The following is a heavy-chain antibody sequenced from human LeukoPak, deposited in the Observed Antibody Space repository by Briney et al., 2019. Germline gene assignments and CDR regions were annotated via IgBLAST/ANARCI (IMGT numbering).Heavy chain of an antibody. V-gene: IGHV3-7*01. CDR3: ATYTQFFGAPGTVY. J-gene: IGHJ4*02. D-gene: IGHD3-10*01. CDR2: IDKDGSEK. Sequence: GGSLRLSCAVSGFTFSKYWMRWVRQAPGKGLEWVASIDKDGSEKRYVDSVKGRFTISRDNAKSSVYLQMTSLGPEDTAVYYCATYTQFFGAPGTVYWGQGTLVTVSS. CDR1: GFTFSKYW.